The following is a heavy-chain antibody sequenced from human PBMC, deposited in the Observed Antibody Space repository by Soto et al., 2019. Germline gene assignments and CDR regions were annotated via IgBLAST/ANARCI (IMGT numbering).Heavy chain of an antibody. Sequence: PSETLSLTCTVSGGSISSSSYYWGWIRQPPGKGLEWIGSIYYSGSTYYNPSLKSRVTISVDTSKNQFSLKLSSVTAADTAVYYCARGQIGSGYEWLDRWGQGTLVTVSS. CDR3: ARGQIGSGYEWLDR. D-gene: IGHD5-12*01. CDR1: GGSISSSSYY. CDR2: IYYSGST. J-gene: IGHJ5*02. V-gene: IGHV4-39*01.